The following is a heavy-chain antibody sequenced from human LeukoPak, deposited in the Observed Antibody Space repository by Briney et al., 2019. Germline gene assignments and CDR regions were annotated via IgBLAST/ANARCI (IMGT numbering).Heavy chain of an antibody. Sequence: GGSLRLSCAASGFTFSTYDMHGVRQPTGKGLEWVSTIGTAGDTYYPGSVKDRFTISRDNAKNSLYLQMNSLRAGDTAVYYCARLVVGEAHDGFDIWGQGTMVTVSS. J-gene: IGHJ3*02. CDR2: IGTAGDT. CDR1: GFTFSTYD. V-gene: IGHV3-13*04. CDR3: ARLVVGEAHDGFDI. D-gene: IGHD2-21*01.